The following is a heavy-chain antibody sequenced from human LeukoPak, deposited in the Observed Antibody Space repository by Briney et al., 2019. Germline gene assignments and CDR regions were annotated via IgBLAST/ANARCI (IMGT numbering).Heavy chain of an antibody. J-gene: IGHJ6*02. CDR2: INHSGST. V-gene: IGHV4-34*01. D-gene: IGHD3-22*01. CDR1: GGSFSGYY. CDR3: ARGRYYDSSGYSNYYYYGMDV. Sequence: SETQSLTCAVYGGSFSGYYWSWIRQPPGKGLEWIGEINHSGSTNYNPSLKSRVTISVDTSKNQFSLKLSSVTAADTAVYYCARGRYYDSSGYSNYYYYGMDVWGQGTTVTVSS.